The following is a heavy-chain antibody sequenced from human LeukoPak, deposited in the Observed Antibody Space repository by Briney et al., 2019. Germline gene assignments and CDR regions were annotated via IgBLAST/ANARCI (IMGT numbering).Heavy chain of an antibody. CDR3: AKEGTGIHFDY. V-gene: IGHV3-30-3*01. J-gene: IGHJ4*02. CDR2: ISYDGGNT. Sequence: GGTLRLSCAAPGFTFSSNAIHWVRQAPGKGLEWVAEISYDGGNTYYADSVKGRFTISRDNSKNTLYLQMNSLRAEDTAVYYCAKEGTGIHFDYWGQGTQVNVSS. CDR1: GFTFSSNA. D-gene: IGHD1-1*01.